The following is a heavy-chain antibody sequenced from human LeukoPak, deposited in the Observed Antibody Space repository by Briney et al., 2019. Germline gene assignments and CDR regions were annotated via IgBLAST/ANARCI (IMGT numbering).Heavy chain of an antibody. V-gene: IGHV3-74*01. CDR3: ARDRYYKGFGYYFDY. CDR1: GFTFSTYW. D-gene: IGHD3-22*01. CDR2: INRDGSST. Sequence: GGSLRLSCAASGFTFSTYWMHWVRQAPGKGLVWVSRINRDGSSTSYADSVKGRFTISRDNAKDTLYLQMNSLRAEDTAVYYCARDRYYKGFGYYFDYWGQGTLVTVSS. J-gene: IGHJ4*02.